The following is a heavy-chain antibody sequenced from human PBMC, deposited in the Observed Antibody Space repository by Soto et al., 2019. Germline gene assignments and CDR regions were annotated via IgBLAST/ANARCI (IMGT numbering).Heavy chain of an antibody. CDR2: IYHSGST. CDR3: ARVGGSSSPSFDY. D-gene: IGHD6-6*01. CDR1: GGSISSGGYS. V-gene: IGHV4-30-2*01. Sequence: QLQLQESGSGLVKPSQTLSLTCAVSGGSISSGGYSWSWIRQPPGKGLEWIGYIYHSGSTYYNPSIESPVTISVDRTNNQFSLKLSSVTAADTAVYGCARVGGSSSPSFDYWGQGTLVNVSS. J-gene: IGHJ4*02.